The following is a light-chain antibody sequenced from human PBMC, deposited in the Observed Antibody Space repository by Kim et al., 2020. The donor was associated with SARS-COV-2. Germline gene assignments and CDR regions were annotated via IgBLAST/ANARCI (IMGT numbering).Light chain of an antibody. CDR2: YDS. CDR3: PVWDSSSDFWV. J-gene: IGLJ3*02. V-gene: IGLV3-21*04. CDR1: NIGSKS. Sequence: SYELTQPPSVSVAPGKTARITCGGNNIGSKSVHWYQQKPGQAPVLVIYYDSDRPSGIPERFSGSNSGNTATLTISRVEAGDEADYYCPVWDSSSDFWVFG.